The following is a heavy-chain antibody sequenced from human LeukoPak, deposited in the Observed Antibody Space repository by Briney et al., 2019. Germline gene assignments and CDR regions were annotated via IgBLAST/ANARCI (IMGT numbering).Heavy chain of an antibody. CDR3: ARRWNYGRNYYIDV. J-gene: IGHJ6*03. D-gene: IGHD1-7*01. CDR2: INDSGRI. CDR1: GGSFSNYY. Sequence: PSETLSLTCAVYGGSFSNYYWSWIRQAPEKGLEWIGEINDSGRINYNPSLMSRVTVSVDTSKNQFSLRLTSVTATDTAVYYCARRWNYGRNYYIDVWGNGATVSVSS. V-gene: IGHV4-34*01.